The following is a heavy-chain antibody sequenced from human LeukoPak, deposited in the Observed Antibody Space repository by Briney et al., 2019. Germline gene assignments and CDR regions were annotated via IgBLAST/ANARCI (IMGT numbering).Heavy chain of an antibody. J-gene: IGHJ4*02. CDR3: ARAAYYILTGYSYYFDY. V-gene: IGHV4-34*01. CDR1: GGSFSGYY. Sequence: SETLSLTCAVYGGSFSGYYWSWIRQPPGKGLEWIGEINHSGSTNYNPSLKSRVTISVDTSKNQFSLKLSSVTAADTAVYYCARAAYYILTGYSYYFDYWGQGTLVTVSS. D-gene: IGHD3-9*01. CDR2: INHSGST.